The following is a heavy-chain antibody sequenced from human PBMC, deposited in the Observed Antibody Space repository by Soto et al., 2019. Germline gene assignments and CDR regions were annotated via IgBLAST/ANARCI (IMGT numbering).Heavy chain of an antibody. Sequence: GASVKVSCKASGGTFSSYAISWVRQAPGQGLEWMGGIIPIFGTANYAQKFQGRVTITADESTSTAYMELSSLRSEDTAVYYCARNPYAYGDSFWFDPWGQGTLVTVSS. J-gene: IGHJ5*02. V-gene: IGHV1-69*13. CDR3: ARNPYAYGDSFWFDP. CDR2: IIPIFGTA. CDR1: GGTFSSYA. D-gene: IGHD4-17*01.